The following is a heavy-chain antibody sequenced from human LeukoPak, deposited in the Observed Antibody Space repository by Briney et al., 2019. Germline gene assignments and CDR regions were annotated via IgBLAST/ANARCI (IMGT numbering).Heavy chain of an antibody. CDR3: ARIHRGNVVYMDV. V-gene: IGHV3-74*01. Sequence: GGSLRLSCAASGFTFCSYWMHWVRQAPGKGLVWVSRINSDGFSTSYADSVKGRFTISRDNAKNTLYLQMNSLRAEDTAVYYCARIHRGNVVYMDVWGKGTTVTVSS. D-gene: IGHD2-15*01. CDR2: INSDGFST. J-gene: IGHJ6*03. CDR1: GFTFCSYW.